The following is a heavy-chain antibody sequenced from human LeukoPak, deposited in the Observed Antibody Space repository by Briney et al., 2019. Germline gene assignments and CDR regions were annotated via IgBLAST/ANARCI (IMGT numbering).Heavy chain of an antibody. CDR3: ARLEGEADY. CDR1: GGTFSSYA. V-gene: IGHV1-69*04. CDR2: IIPILGIA. Sequence: SVKVSCKASGGTFSSYAISWVRQAPGQGLEWMGRIIPILGIANYAQKFQGRVTITAGKSTSTAYMELSSLRSEDTAVYYCARLEGEADYWGQGTLVTVSS. J-gene: IGHJ4*02. D-gene: IGHD3-16*01.